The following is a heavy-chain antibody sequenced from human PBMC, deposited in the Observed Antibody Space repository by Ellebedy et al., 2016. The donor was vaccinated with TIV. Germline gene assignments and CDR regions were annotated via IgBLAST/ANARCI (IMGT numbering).Heavy chain of an antibody. CDR2: TYSGGST. CDR3: ARDNTNPRSAFDI. Sequence: GGSLRLSCAASGFTVSSNYMSWVRQAPGKGLEWVSVTYSGGSTFYADSVEGRFTISRDSARNSLYLQMNSLRAEDTAVYYCARDNTNPRSAFDIWGQGTMVTVSS. J-gene: IGHJ3*02. CDR1: GFTVSSNY. V-gene: IGHV3-53*01.